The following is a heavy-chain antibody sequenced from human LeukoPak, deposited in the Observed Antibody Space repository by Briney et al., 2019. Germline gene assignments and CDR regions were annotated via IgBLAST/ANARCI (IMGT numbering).Heavy chain of an antibody. Sequence: QAGGSLRLSCAASGFIFSDYWMHWVRQAPGKGLVWVSRINSDGSSTSHADSVKGRFTISRDNAKNTLYLQMNSLRAEDTAVYYCARVQRAAAAIPGGSYNWFDPWGQGTLVTVSS. CDR3: ARVQRAAAAIPGGSYNWFDP. D-gene: IGHD6-13*01. V-gene: IGHV3-74*01. J-gene: IGHJ5*02. CDR2: INSDGSST. CDR1: GFIFSDYW.